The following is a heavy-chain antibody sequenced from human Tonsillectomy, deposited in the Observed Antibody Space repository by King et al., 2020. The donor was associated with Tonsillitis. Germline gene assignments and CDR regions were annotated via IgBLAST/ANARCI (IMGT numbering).Heavy chain of an antibody. V-gene: IGHV1-18*04. D-gene: IGHD3-10*01. J-gene: IGHJ4*02. CDR3: AGGSPDSYGSETLDPAGDY. CDR2: ISGYNGNT. CDR1: GYTFTSYG. Sequence: VQLVESGAEVKKPGASVKVSCKASGYTFTSYGISWVRQAPGQGLEWMGWISGYNGNTNYAQKLQGRVTMTTDTSTSTAYMELRSLRSDDTAVYYCAGGSPDSYGSETLDPAGDYWGQGTLVTVSS.